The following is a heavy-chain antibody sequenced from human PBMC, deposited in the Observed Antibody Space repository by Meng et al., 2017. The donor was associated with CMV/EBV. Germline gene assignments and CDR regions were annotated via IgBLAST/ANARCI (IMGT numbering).Heavy chain of an antibody. CDR2: ISGSGGST. D-gene: IGHD5-18*01. CDR1: GFDFSNHI. J-gene: IGHJ4*02. Sequence: GESLKISCAASGFDFSNHIMNWVRQAPGKGLEWVSAISGSGGSTYYADSVKGRFTISRDNSKNTLYLQMNSLRAEDTAVYYCAKTPDTAMVFDYWGQGTLVTVSS. V-gene: IGHV3-23*01. CDR3: AKTPDTAMVFDY.